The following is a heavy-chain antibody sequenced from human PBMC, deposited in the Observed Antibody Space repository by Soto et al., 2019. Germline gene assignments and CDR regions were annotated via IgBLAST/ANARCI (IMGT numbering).Heavy chain of an antibody. CDR1: GDSISNLDYF. CDR2: IYKSATT. V-gene: IGHV4-30-4*01. J-gene: IGHJ5*01. CDR3: ARGRYCLTGRCFPNWFDS. D-gene: IGHD7-27*01. Sequence: SETLSLTCSVSGDSISNLDYFWAWIRQPPGQALEYIGYIYKSATTYYNPSFESRVAISVDTSKSQFSLNVTSVTAADTAVYFCARGRYCLTGRCFPNWFDSWGQGAPAPVSS.